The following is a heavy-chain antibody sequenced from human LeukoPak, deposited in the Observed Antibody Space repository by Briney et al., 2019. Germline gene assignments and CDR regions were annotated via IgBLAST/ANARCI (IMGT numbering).Heavy chain of an antibody. J-gene: IGHJ2*01. CDR2: IFTTGST. CDR3: ARDRLGTYWYFDL. D-gene: IGHD1-7*01. V-gene: IGHV4-61*02. Sequence: SQTLSLTCTVSGDSISSGTYYWRWIRRPAGKGLEWIGRIFTTGSTNYNPSLKSRVTISIDTSNNQFSLRLTSVTAADTAVYFCARDRLGTYWYFDLWGRGTLVTVSA. CDR1: GDSISSGTYY.